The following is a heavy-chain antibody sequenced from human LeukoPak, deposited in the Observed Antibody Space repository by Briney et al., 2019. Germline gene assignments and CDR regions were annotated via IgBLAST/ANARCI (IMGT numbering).Heavy chain of an antibody. D-gene: IGHD5-18*01. CDR2: IYPGDSDT. J-gene: IGHJ4*02. CDR3: ARLYTYGSDY. V-gene: IGHV5-51*01. Sequence: GESLKISCYGSGYGFISYWINWVRQVPGKGLEWMGIIYPGDSDTRYSPSFQGQVTISADKSISTAYLQWSSLKASDTAMYYCARLYTYGSDYWGQGTLVTVSS. CDR1: GYGFISYW.